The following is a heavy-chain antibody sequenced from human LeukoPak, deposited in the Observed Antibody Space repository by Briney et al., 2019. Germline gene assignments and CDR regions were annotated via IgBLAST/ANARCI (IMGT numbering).Heavy chain of an antibody. Sequence: SGPALVKPXQTLTLTCTFSGFSHSTSGMRVSWIRQPPGKALEWLARIDWDDDKFYSTSLKTRLTISKDTSKNQVVLTMTNMDPVDTATYYCARLNSGTYLDYWGQGTLVTVSS. CDR1: GFSHSTSGMR. J-gene: IGHJ4*02. D-gene: IGHD1-26*01. CDR3: ARLNSGTYLDY. CDR2: IDWDDDK. V-gene: IGHV2-70*04.